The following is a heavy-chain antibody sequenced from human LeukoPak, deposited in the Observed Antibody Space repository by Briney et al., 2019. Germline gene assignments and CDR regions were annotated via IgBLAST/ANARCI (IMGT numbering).Heavy chain of an antibody. D-gene: IGHD2-8*01. CDR1: GFTFNNAW. Sequence: PGGSLRLSCAASGFTFNNAWMSWVRQAPGKGLEWVGRIKSKTDGGTTDHAAPVKGRFTISRDDSRNTLYLQMNSLKTEDTAVYYCTTVLGYCTNGVCPLYQEHSGLEYYYYYYGMDVWGQGTTVTVSS. CDR2: IKSKTDGGTT. V-gene: IGHV3-15*01. J-gene: IGHJ6*02. CDR3: TTVLGYCTNGVCPLYQEHSGLEYYYYYYGMDV.